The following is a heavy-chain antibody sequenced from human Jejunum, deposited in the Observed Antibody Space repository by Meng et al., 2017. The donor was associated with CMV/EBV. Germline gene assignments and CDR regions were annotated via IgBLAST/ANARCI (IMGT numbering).Heavy chain of an antibody. Sequence: SGAPIRRYYWSWIRQPPGKGLVWIGFIYYSGSTSYNPSLESRVTMSADTSRNQVSMNLKSVTAADTGVYYCARFSATGAYYYGMDVWGQGTTVTVSS. V-gene: IGHV4-59*01. CDR3: ARFSATGAYYYGMDV. J-gene: IGHJ6*02. CDR1: GAPIRRYY. D-gene: IGHD1-1*01. CDR2: IYYSGST.